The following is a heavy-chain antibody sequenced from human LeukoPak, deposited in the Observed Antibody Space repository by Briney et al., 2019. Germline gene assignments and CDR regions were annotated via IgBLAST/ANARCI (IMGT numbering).Heavy chain of an antibody. CDR3: ARKIAAAPDAFDI. J-gene: IGHJ3*02. CDR2: IIPIFGTA. D-gene: IGHD6-13*01. CDR1: GGTFSNYA. V-gene: IGHV1-69*13. Sequence: GASVKVSCKASGGTFSNYAISWVRQAPGQGLEWMGGIIPIFGTANYAQKFQGRVTITADESTSTAYMELSNLRSEDTAVYYCARKIAAAPDAFDIWGQGTMVTVSS.